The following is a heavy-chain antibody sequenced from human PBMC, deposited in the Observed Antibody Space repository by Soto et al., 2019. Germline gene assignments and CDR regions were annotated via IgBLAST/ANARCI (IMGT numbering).Heavy chain of an antibody. D-gene: IGHD2-15*01. V-gene: IGHV3-30*03. CDR3: AMDLYGGSSRFDY. CDR2: ISSDGSKK. CDR1: GFTFSNNG. J-gene: IGHJ4*02. Sequence: QVQLVESGGGVVQPGRSLRLSCVASGFTFSNNGIHWVRQAPGKGLEWVAVISSDGSKKYYADSVKGRFTISRDNSKNALYLQMNSLRAEDAAVYYCAMDLYGGSSRFDYWGQGTLGTVSS.